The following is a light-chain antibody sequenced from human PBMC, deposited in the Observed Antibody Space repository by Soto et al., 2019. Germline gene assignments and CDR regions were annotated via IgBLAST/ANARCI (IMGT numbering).Light chain of an antibody. CDR3: QQRSTWPIT. V-gene: IGKV3-11*01. CDR1: QSVSSY. J-gene: IGKJ5*01. CDR2: DAS. Sequence: ESVLTQSPATLSLSPGERATLSCRASQSVSSYLAWYQQKPGQAPRLLIYDASNWATGIPARFSGSGSGTDFTLTISSLEPEDFAVYYCQQRSTWPITFGQGTRLEIK.